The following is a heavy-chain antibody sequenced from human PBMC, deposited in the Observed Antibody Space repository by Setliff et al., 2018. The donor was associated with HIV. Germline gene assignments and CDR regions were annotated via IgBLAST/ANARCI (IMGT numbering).Heavy chain of an antibody. D-gene: IGHD6-19*01. CDR2: ISYTRIT. V-gene: IGHV4-39*01. CDR3: ARLRQWLAFFDS. Sequence: PSETLSLTCTVSGGSISRGSYSWGWIRQPPGKGLEWIGSISYTRITNYNPSLKSRVTISVDTSQNQFSLKLTSVTAADTAVYYCARLRQWLAFFDSWGQGTLVTVSS. J-gene: IGHJ4*02. CDR1: GGSISRGSYS.